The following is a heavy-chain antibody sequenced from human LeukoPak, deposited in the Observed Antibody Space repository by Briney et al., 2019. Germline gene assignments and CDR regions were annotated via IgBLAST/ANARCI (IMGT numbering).Heavy chain of an antibody. Sequence: GGSLRLSCAASGFTFSSYWMNWARQAPGKGLEWVASINHNGNVNYYVDSVKGRFTTSRDNAKNSLYLQMSNLRAEDTAVYFCAGRRSSGWYAYWGQGTLVTVSS. CDR3: AGRRSSGWYAY. CDR1: GFTFSSYW. D-gene: IGHD6-19*01. CDR2: INHNGNVN. V-gene: IGHV3-7*03. J-gene: IGHJ4*02.